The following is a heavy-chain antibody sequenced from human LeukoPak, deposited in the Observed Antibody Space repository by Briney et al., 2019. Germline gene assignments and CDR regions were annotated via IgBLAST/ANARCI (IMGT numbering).Heavy chain of an antibody. CDR3: ARNDYVWGSYRSDY. D-gene: IGHD3-16*02. V-gene: IGHV7-4-1*02. Sequence: ASVKVSCKASGYTFTSYAMNWVRQAPGQGLEWMGWINTNTGNPTYAQGFTGRFVFSLDTSVSTAYLQISSLKAEDTAVYYCARNDYVWGSYRSDYWGQGTLVTVSS. J-gene: IGHJ4*02. CDR1: GYTFTSYA. CDR2: INTNTGNP.